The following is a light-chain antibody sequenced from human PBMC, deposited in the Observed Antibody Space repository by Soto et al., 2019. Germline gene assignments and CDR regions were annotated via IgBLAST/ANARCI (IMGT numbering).Light chain of an antibody. CDR1: QDVNKW. CDR2: AAS. Sequence: DIQMTQSPSSLSTSVGDRVTITCRARQDVNKWLAWYQQKPEKAPKSLIYAASSLRGGVPSRFSSSGTGTEFTLTISSLQPEDVGTYHWQQYNTYPLNFGGGTKVE. CDR3: QQYNTYPLN. V-gene: IGKV1D-16*01. J-gene: IGKJ4*01.